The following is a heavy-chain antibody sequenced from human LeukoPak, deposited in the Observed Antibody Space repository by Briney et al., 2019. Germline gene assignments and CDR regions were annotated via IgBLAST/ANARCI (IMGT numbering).Heavy chain of an antibody. CDR1: GGTFSSYA. D-gene: IGHD2-2*01. J-gene: IGHJ5*02. V-gene: IGHV1-69*13. CDR3: ARSHNIVVVPAASYTNWFDP. CDR2: IIPIFGTA. Sequence: ASVKVSCKASGGTFSSYAISWVRQAPGQGLEWMGGIIPIFGTANYAQKFQGRVTITADESTSTAYMELSSLRSEDTAVYYCARSHNIVVVPAASYTNWFDPWGQETLVTVSS.